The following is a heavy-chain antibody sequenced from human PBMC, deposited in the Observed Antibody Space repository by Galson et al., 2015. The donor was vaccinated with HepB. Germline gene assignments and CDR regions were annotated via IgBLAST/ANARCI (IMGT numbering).Heavy chain of an antibody. V-gene: IGHV3-33*08. Sequence: SLRLSCAASGFTFSSYGMHWVRQAPGKGLEWVAVIWYDGSNKYYADSVKGRFTISRDNSKNTLYLQMNSLRAEDTAVYYCARDSGFIAARHVDYWGQGTLVTVSS. D-gene: IGHD6-6*01. CDR3: ARDSGFIAARHVDY. CDR2: IWYDGSNK. J-gene: IGHJ4*02. CDR1: GFTFSSYG.